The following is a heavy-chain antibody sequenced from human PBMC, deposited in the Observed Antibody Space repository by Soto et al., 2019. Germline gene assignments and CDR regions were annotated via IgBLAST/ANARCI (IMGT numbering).Heavy chain of an antibody. V-gene: IGHV3-48*02. CDR1: GFTFSSYS. CDR3: ARDFWSGYPDY. CDR2: ISSSSTI. D-gene: IGHD3-3*01. J-gene: IGHJ4*02. Sequence: SLRLSCAASGFTFSSYSMNWVRQAPGKGLEWVSYISSSSTIYYADSVKGRFTISRDNAKNSLYLQMNSLRDEDTAVYCCARDFWSGYPDYWGQGTLLTVST.